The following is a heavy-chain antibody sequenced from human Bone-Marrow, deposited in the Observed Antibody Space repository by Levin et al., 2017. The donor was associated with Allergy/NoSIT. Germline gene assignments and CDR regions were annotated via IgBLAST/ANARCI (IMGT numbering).Heavy chain of an antibody. CDR1: GYTFTSYD. CDR2: MNPNSGNT. D-gene: IGHD3-3*01. CDR3: ARGFVLRSSTNLPPPYDFWSGYYTADYYYYGMDV. J-gene: IGHJ6*02. Sequence: PEASVKVSCKASGYTFTSYDINWVRQATGQGLEWMGWMNPNSGNTGYAQKFQGRVTMTRNTSISTAYMELSSLRSEDTAVYYCARGFVLRSSTNLPPPYDFWSGYYTADYYYYGMDVWGQGTTVTVSS. V-gene: IGHV1-8*01.